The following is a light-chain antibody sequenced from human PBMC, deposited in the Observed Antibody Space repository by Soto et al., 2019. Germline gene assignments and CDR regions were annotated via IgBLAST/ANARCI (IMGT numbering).Light chain of an antibody. CDR3: SSFTSSDTLVV. J-gene: IGLJ2*01. CDR1: SSDVGGYNF. V-gene: IGLV2-14*03. Sequence: QSVLTQPASVSGSPGQSITISCTGTSSDVGGYNFVSWYQHHPAKAPKLMIYDVSNRPSGVSNRFSGSKSGNTASLTISGLQAEDEAHYYRSSFTSSDTLVVFGGGTKVTVL. CDR2: DVS.